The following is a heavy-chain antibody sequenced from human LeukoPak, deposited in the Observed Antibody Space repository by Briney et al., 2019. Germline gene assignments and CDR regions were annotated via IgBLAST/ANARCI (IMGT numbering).Heavy chain of an antibody. D-gene: IGHD3-10*01. Sequence: GGSLRLSCAASGFTFSSYWMSWVRQAPGKGLEWVANIKQDGSEKYYVDSVKGRFTISRDNAKNSLYLQMNSLRAEDTAVYYCARDLDYYGSGNYFDYWGQGTLVTVPS. CDR2: IKQDGSEK. V-gene: IGHV3-7*01. CDR1: GFTFSSYW. J-gene: IGHJ4*02. CDR3: ARDLDYYGSGNYFDY.